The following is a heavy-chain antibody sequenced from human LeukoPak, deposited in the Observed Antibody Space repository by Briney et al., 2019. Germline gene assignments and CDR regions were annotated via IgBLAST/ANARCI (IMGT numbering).Heavy chain of an antibody. D-gene: IGHD4-23*01. CDR1: GYTFTNFA. Sequence: AXVKVSCKASGYTFTNFAISWVRQAPGEGVEWMGWINTYNGNTDYAQKVQDRVTMTADTSTSTAYMELRSLRSDDTAVYYCTREDLCGGNVYRCGGSDSWGQGTLVTVSS. J-gene: IGHJ4*02. CDR3: TREDLCGGNVYRCGGSDS. CDR2: INTYNGNT. V-gene: IGHV1-18*01.